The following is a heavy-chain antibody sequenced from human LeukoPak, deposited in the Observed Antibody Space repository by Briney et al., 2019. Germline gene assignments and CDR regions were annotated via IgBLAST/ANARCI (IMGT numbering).Heavy chain of an antibody. J-gene: IGHJ4*02. CDR3: ARDVDTSMAYYFDC. Sequence: ASVKVSCKASGYTFTSYGISWVRQAPGQGLEWMGWISAYNGNTNYAQRVQGRVTITTDTSTSTAYMELRSLRSDDTAGYYCARDVDTSMAYYFDCWGQGTLVTVSS. D-gene: IGHD5-18*01. CDR1: GYTFTSYG. V-gene: IGHV1-18*01. CDR2: ISAYNGNT.